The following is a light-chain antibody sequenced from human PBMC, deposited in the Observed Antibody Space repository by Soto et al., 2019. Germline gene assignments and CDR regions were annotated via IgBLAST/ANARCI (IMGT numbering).Light chain of an antibody. CDR2: EVT. J-gene: IGLJ1*01. Sequence: QSALTQPASVSGSLGQSITISCTGTSSDVGAYDYVSWYQQHPGKAPKLMIYEVTNRPSGVSYRFSGSKSGNTASLTISGLQAEDEADYYCSSYTGISTYVFGTGTKLTVL. CDR1: SSDVGAYDY. CDR3: SSYTGISTYV. V-gene: IGLV2-14*01.